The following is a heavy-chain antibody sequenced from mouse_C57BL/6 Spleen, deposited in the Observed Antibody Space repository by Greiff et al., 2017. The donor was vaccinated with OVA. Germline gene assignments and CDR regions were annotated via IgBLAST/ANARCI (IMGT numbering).Heavy chain of an antibody. CDR2: IDPSDSYT. V-gene: IGHV1-69*01. J-gene: IGHJ3*01. D-gene: IGHD3-2*02. CDR3: AATAQATFGFAY. Sequence: QVQLKQPGAELVMPGASVKLSCKASGYTFTSYWMHWVKQRPGQGLEWIGEIDPSDSYTNYNQKFKGKSTLTVDKSSSTAYMQLSSLTSEDSAVYDCAATAQATFGFAYWGQGTLVTVSA. CDR1: GYTFTSYW.